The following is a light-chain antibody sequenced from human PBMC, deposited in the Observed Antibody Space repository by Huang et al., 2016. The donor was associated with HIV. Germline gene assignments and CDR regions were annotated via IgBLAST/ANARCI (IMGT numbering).Light chain of an antibody. CDR1: QSDSSN. CDR2: GAS. Sequence: DRLMTQSPATLSVSPGERATLSCRASQSDSSNLAWYQQKPGQPPMLLIYGASTRSTVIPSRFSGSGSGTEFTLTISSLQSEYSAVYYCQQYNNWPPYPFGQGTNLEIK. V-gene: IGKV3-15*01. J-gene: IGKJ2*01. CDR3: QQYNNWPPYP.